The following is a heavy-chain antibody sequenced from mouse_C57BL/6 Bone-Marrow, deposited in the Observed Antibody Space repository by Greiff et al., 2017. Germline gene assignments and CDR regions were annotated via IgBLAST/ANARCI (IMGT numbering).Heavy chain of an antibody. CDR2: IYPGSGST. D-gene: IGHD2-4*01. V-gene: IGHV1-55*01. Sequence: VQLQQPGAELVKPGASVKMSCKASGYTFTSYWITWVKQRPGQGLEWIGDIYPGSGSTNYNEKFKSKATLTVDTSSSTAYMQLSSLTSEDSAVYSCASVYYDYDGYAYWGQGTLVTVSA. J-gene: IGHJ3*01. CDR1: GYTFTSYW. CDR3: ASVYYDYDGYAY.